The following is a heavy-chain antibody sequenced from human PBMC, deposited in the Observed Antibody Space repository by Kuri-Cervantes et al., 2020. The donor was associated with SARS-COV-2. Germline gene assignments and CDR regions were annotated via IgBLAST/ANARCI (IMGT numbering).Heavy chain of an antibody. CDR3: AKANSLIVVISDFDH. Sequence: GGSLRLSCAASGFTFNNYGMSWVRQAPGKGLEWVSGISGNGDSTYFADSVKGRFTISRDNSKSTLFLQMNSLRAEDTAVYYCAKANSLIVVISDFDHWGQGTLVTVSS. V-gene: IGHV3-23*01. D-gene: IGHD3-22*01. CDR1: GFTFNNYG. J-gene: IGHJ4*02. CDR2: ISGNGDST.